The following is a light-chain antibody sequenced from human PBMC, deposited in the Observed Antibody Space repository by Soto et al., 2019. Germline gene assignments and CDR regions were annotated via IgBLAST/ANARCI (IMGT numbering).Light chain of an antibody. J-gene: IGLJ1*01. CDR2: GVT. Sequence: QSVLTQPASVSGSPGQSITISCTGTSSDIGAHDDVSWYQQHPGKVPKLLIYGVTDRPSGISNRFSGSKSGNVASLTISGLQAEAEADYYCCSYTSDLTPYVFGTGTKVTVL. V-gene: IGLV2-14*03. CDR1: SSDIGAHDD. CDR3: CSYTSDLTPYV.